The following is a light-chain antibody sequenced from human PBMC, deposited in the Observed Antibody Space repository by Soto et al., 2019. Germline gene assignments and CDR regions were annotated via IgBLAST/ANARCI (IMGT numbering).Light chain of an antibody. J-gene: IGLJ3*02. CDR3: SSFSSSTTVLV. V-gene: IGLV2-14*01. CDR2: EVS. CDR1: SSDIGGYRF. Sequence: QSALTQPASVSGSPGQSLTISCTGSSSDIGGYRFVSWYQQHPGKAPKVLIYEVSNRPSGISSRFSGAKSGNTASLTISGLQAEDEADYYCSSFSSSTTVLVFGGGTQLTVL.